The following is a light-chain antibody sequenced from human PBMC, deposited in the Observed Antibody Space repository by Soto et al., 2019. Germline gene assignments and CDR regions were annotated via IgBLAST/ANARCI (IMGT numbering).Light chain of an antibody. CDR1: SSDVGSYNL. V-gene: IGLV2-23*03. Sequence: QSVLTQPASVSGSPGQSITISCTGTSSDVGSYNLVSWYQQHPGKAPKLMIYEGSKRPSGVSNRFSGSKSGNTASLTISGLQAEDEADYYCCSYAGSSTFEGFGTGTKAPS. J-gene: IGLJ1*01. CDR2: EGS. CDR3: CSYAGSSTFEG.